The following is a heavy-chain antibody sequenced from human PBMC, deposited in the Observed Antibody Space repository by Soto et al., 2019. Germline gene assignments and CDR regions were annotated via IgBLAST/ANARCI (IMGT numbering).Heavy chain of an antibody. V-gene: IGHV4-39*07. J-gene: IGHJ4*02. CDR2: VYYSGST. CDR1: GGSVSSSSYY. D-gene: IGHD3-22*01. CDR3: ASSDSSGFGYY. Sequence: PSETLSLTCTVSGGSVSSSSYYWGWVRQPPGKGLEWIGSVYYSGSTYYNPSLESRVTISVDKSKNQFSLKLSSVSAADTAVYYCASSDSSGFGYYWVQGTLVTVSS.